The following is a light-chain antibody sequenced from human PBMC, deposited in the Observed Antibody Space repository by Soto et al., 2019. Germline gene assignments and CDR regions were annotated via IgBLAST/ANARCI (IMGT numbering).Light chain of an antibody. CDR3: QQYEVYPWT. CDR2: AAS. Sequence: DIHMTQSPSTLSAFVGDRVTITCRASQSISSWLAWYQQKPGKAPKLLIYAASSLQSGVPSRFSASGSGTEFTLTISSLQPDDSATYYCQQYEVYPWTFGRGTKVDI. CDR1: QSISSW. V-gene: IGKV1-5*01. J-gene: IGKJ1*01.